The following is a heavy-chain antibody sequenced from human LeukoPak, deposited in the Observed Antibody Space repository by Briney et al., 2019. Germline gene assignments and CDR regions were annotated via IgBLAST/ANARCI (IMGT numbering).Heavy chain of an antibody. D-gene: IGHD2-15*01. J-gene: IGHJ6*02. CDR3: ARQGVVVAAREGYYYGMDV. Sequence: GESLKISCKGSGYSFTSYWIGWVRQMPGKGLEWMGIIYPGDSDTRYSPSFQGQVTISADKSISTAYLQWSSLKASDTAMYYCARQGVVVAAREGYYYGMDVWGQGTTVTVSS. CDR2: IYPGDSDT. CDR1: GYSFTSYW. V-gene: IGHV5-51*01.